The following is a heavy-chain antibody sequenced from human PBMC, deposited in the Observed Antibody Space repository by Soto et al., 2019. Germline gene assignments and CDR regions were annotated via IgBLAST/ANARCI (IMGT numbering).Heavy chain of an antibody. CDR2: ISATGTT. Sequence: QVQLRESGPGLVEPSETLSLTCTVSGDSMSSYYWSWIRQSAEKGLEWMGRISATGTTSYMPSLKSRITLSVDTSKNQCSLNLKFVTAADTAVYFCARDQSGAADIWGQGTVVTVS. CDR3: ARDQSGAADI. V-gene: IGHV4-4*07. J-gene: IGHJ3*02. D-gene: IGHD7-27*01. CDR1: GDSMSSYY.